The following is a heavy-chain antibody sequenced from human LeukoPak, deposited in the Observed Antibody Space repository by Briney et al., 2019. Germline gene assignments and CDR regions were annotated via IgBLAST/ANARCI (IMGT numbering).Heavy chain of an antibody. CDR1: GFTFSSYA. Sequence: GGSLRLSCAASGFTFSSYAMSWVRQAPGKGLEWVSGISGSGGSRYYADSVKGRFTISRDNSKNTLHLQMNSLRAEDTAVYYCAKDPYLFDYWGQGTLVTVSS. CDR2: ISGSGGSR. D-gene: IGHD3-10*01. CDR3: AKDPYLFDY. J-gene: IGHJ4*02. V-gene: IGHV3-23*01.